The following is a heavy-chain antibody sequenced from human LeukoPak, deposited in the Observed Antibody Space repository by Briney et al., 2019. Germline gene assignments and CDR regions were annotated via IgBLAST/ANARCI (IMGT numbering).Heavy chain of an antibody. CDR1: GGSFSGYY. CDR2: INHSGST. J-gene: IGHJ4*02. CDR3: ARGPFPPMAEGDYTSGSYNSFDY. Sequence: PSETLSLTCAVYGGSFSGYYWSWIRQPPGKGLEWIGEINHSGSTNYNPSLKSRVTISVDASKNQFSLKLSSVTAADTAVYYCARGPFPPMAEGDYTSGSYNSFDYWGQGTLVTVSS. D-gene: IGHD3-10*01. V-gene: IGHV4-34*01.